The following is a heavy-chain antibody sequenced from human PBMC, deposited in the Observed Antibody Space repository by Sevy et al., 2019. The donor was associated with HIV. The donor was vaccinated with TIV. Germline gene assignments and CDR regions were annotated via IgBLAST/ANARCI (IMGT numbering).Heavy chain of an antibody. D-gene: IGHD6-19*01. CDR3: ASSTIAVAGRVYYYYGMDV. Sequence: SETLSLTCTVSGGSISSYYWSWIRQPPGKGLEWIGYIYYSGSTNYNPSLKSRVTISVDTSKNQFSLKLSSVTAADTAVYYCASSTIAVAGRVYYYYGMDVWGQWTTVTVSS. J-gene: IGHJ6*02. CDR1: GGSISSYY. CDR2: IYYSGST. V-gene: IGHV4-59*13.